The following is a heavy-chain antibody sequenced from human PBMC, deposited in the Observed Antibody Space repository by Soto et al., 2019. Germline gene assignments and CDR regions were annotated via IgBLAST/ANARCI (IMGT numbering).Heavy chain of an antibody. Sequence: PSETLSLTCAGSGGSISSGGYSWSWIRQPPGKGLEWIGYIYHSGSTYYNPSLKSRVTISVDRSKNQFSLKLSSVTAADTAVYYCARGRTSGTLFDYWGQGTLVTVS. CDR2: IYHSGST. D-gene: IGHD2-2*01. V-gene: IGHV4-30-2*01. CDR3: ARGRTSGTLFDY. J-gene: IGHJ4*02. CDR1: GGSISSGGYS.